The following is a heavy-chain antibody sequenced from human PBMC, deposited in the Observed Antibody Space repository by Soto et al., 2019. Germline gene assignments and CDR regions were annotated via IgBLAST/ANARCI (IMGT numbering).Heavy chain of an antibody. CDR2: ISSNGGST. CDR1: GFTFSSYA. V-gene: IGHV3-64*01. D-gene: IGHD5-18*01. J-gene: IGHJ6*03. CDR3: ARGYSYGYLDYYYYYMDV. Sequence: PGGSLRLSCAASGFTFSSYAMHWVRQAPGKGLEYVSAISSNGGSTYYANSVKGRFTISRDSSKNTLYLQMGSLRAEDMAVYYCARGYSYGYLDYYYYYMDVWGKGTTVTVSS.